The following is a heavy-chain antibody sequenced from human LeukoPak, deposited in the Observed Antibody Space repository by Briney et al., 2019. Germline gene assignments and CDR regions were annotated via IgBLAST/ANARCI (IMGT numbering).Heavy chain of an antibody. CDR2: INHSGST. Sequence: SETLSLTCAVYGGSFSGYYWSWIRQPPGKGLEWIGEINHSGSTNYNPSLKSRVTISVDTSKNQFSLKLSSVTAADTAVYYCARGLPPTDSSGTDYWGQGTLVTVSS. J-gene: IGHJ4*02. CDR1: GGSFSGYY. D-gene: IGHD6-19*01. CDR3: ARGLPPTDSSGTDY. V-gene: IGHV4-34*01.